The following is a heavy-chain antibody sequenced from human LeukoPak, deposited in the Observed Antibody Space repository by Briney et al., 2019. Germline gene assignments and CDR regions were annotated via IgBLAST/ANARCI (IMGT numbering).Heavy chain of an antibody. D-gene: IGHD5-18*01. Sequence: GESLKISCKGSGYSFTSYWIGWVRQVPGKGLEWMGIIYPGDSDTRYSPSFQGQVTISADKSISTAYLQWSSLKASDTAMYYCARGGYSYGLITYFDYWGQGTLVTVSS. CDR2: IYPGDSDT. CDR3: ARGGYSYGLITYFDY. V-gene: IGHV5-51*01. CDR1: GYSFTSYW. J-gene: IGHJ4*02.